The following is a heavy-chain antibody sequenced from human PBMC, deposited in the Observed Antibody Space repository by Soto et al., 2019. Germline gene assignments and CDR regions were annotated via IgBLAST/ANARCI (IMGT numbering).Heavy chain of an antibody. CDR3: ARPPFPGCINGVCYPCDH. V-gene: IGHV1-46*01. Sequence: QVQLVQSGAEVKKPGSSVKVSCKASGYTFTHYYIHWVRQAPGQVLEWMGMINPSGGSTDYAQKFQGRVTMTTDTSTNTVYMELSSLRSDDTAVYYCARPPFPGCINGVCYPCDHWGQGTLVTVSS. CDR2: INPSGGST. CDR1: GYTFTHYY. D-gene: IGHD2-8*01. J-gene: IGHJ4*02.